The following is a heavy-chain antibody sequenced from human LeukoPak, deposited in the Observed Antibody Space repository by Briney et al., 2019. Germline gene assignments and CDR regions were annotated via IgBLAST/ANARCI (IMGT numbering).Heavy chain of an antibody. Sequence: PSETLSLTCTLSGGSISSYYWSWIRQPPGKGREWIGYIYYSGSTNYNASLTNRVTISVDTSKNQFSLKLSSVTAADTAVYYCAREVGYCSGCSCYSYFDYWGQGTLVTVSS. J-gene: IGHJ4*02. D-gene: IGHD2-15*01. CDR2: IYYSGST. CDR3: AREVGYCSGCSCYSYFDY. CDR1: GGSISSYY. V-gene: IGHV4-59*01.